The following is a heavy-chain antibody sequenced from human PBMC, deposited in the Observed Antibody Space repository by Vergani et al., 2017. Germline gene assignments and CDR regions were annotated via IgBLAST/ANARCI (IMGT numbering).Heavy chain of an antibody. CDR2: TRNKANSYTT. D-gene: IGHD3-16*01. CDR1: GFTFSDHY. J-gene: IGHJ4*02. Sequence: EVQLVESGGGLVQPGGSLRLSCAASGFTFSDHYMDWVRQAPGKGLEWVGRTRNKANSYTTEYAASVKGRFTISRDDSKNSLYLQMNSLRAEDTAVYYCGGGFLWGPCYFDYWGQGTLVTVSS. V-gene: IGHV3-72*01. CDR3: GGGFLWGPCYFDY.